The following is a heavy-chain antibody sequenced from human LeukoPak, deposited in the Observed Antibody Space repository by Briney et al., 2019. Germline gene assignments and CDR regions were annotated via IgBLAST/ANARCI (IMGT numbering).Heavy chain of an antibody. CDR1: GFTFSSYA. D-gene: IGHD3-22*01. V-gene: IGHV3-30*04. CDR2: ISYDGSNK. J-gene: IGHJ4*02. Sequence: PGRSLRLSCAASGFTFSSYAMHWVRQAPGKGLEWVAVISYDGSNKYYADSVKGRFTISRDNSKNTLYLQMNSLRAEDTAVYYCAPISHSSGRGVDYWGQGTLVTVSS. CDR3: APISHSSGRGVDY.